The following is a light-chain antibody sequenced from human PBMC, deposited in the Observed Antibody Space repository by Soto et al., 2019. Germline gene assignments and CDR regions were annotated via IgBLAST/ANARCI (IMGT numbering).Light chain of an antibody. V-gene: IGKV1-5*03. CDR1: QSISGW. CDR3: QHYNSYSEA. CDR2: KAS. J-gene: IGKJ1*01. Sequence: DIQMTQCPSTLCASVGDRVTITFRASQSISGWLAWYQQKPGKAPKLLIYKASTLKSGVPSRFSGSGSGTEFTLTISSLQPDDFATYYCQHYNSYSEAFGQGTKVDIK.